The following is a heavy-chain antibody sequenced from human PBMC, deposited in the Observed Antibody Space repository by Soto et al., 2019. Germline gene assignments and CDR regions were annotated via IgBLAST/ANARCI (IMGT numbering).Heavy chain of an antibody. V-gene: IGHV4-59*01. J-gene: IGHJ4*02. D-gene: IGHD6-13*01. CDR2: IHYSGTT. CDR3: AAGEASSRNLAPYYLDF. CDR1: GGSMRNYF. Sequence: SETLSLTCTVSGGSMRNYFWTWIRQPPGKGLECIGYIHYSGTTSFFPSYNPSLRSRVTISEDTSKNQFSLKLLSVTTADTAVYFCAAGEASSRNLAPYYLDFWGQGTLVTAPQ.